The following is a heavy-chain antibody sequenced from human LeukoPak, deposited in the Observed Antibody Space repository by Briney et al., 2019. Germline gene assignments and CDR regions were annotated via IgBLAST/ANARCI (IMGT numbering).Heavy chain of an antibody. D-gene: IGHD3-22*01. CDR3: ARGRDITGYSDY. Sequence: ASVKVSCKASGHTFTTYYVHLVRQAPGQGLEWMGVINPSGGSTSYAQKFQGRIIMTRDTSTSTVYMELSSLRSEDTAVYYCARGRDITGYSDYWGQGTLVTVSS. CDR1: GHTFTTYY. CDR2: INPSGGST. J-gene: IGHJ4*02. V-gene: IGHV1-46*01.